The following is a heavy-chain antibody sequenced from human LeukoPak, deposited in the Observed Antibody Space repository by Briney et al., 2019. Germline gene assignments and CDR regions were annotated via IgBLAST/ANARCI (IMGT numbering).Heavy chain of an antibody. V-gene: IGHV1-69*01. CDR1: GGTFSSYA. J-gene: IGHJ5*02. Sequence: ASVKVSCKASGGTFSSYAISWVRQAPGQGLEWMGGIIPIFGTANYAQKFQGRVTITADESTSTAYMELSSLRSEDTAVYYCARSLYSGYVYWFDPWGQGTLVTVSS. D-gene: IGHD5-12*01. CDR2: IIPIFGTA. CDR3: ARSLYSGYVYWFDP.